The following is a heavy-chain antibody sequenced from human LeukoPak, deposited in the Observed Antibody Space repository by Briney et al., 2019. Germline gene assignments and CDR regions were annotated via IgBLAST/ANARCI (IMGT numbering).Heavy chain of an antibody. CDR1: GFTFSSYS. Sequence: GGSLRLSCAASGFTFSSYSMNWVRQAPGKGLEWVSSISSSSSYIYYADSVKGRFTISRDNAKNSLYLQMNSLTAEDTAVYYCARGMRDYYGLDYWGQGTLVTVSS. CDR3: ARGMRDYYGLDY. CDR2: ISSSSSYI. D-gene: IGHD3-10*01. V-gene: IGHV3-21*01. J-gene: IGHJ4*02.